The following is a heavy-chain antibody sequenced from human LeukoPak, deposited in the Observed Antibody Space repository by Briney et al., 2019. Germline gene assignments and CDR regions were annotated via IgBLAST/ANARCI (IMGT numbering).Heavy chain of an antibody. V-gene: IGHV1-18*01. CDR2: VSAYNGNT. CDR3: SRVADYYVSGIYCKALDY. D-gene: IGHD3-10*01. CDR1: GYTFNRYG. Sequence: ASVKVSCKASGYTFNRYGSHWVRQAPGPGLDGMGWVSAYNGNTDYAQKRHRRVTMTTFTSTVPACMERRCLRSYHYSVYCCSRVADYYVSGIYCKALDYWGQGTLVTVLS. J-gene: IGHJ4*02.